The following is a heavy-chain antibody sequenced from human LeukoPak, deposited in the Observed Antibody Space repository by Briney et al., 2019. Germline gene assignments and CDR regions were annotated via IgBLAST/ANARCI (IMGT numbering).Heavy chain of an antibody. CDR2: ITSDGSNT. Sequence: GGSLRLSCAASGFTFTIYAMSWVRQAPGKGLEWVSSITSDGSNTWYADSVKGRFTISRDNAKNSLYLQMNSLRAGDTAVYYCARGGTYVDYWGQGTLVTVSS. CDR3: ARGGTYVDY. D-gene: IGHD3-16*01. J-gene: IGHJ4*02. V-gene: IGHV3-21*01. CDR1: GFTFTIYA.